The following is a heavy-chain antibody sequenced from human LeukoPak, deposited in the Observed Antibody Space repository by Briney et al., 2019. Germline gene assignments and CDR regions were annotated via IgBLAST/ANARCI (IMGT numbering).Heavy chain of an antibody. CDR2: INPSGST. D-gene: IGHD2-21*02. CDR1: GGSFSGYY. CDR3: VRGSRVYCGGDCYYY. V-gene: IGHV4-34*01. Sequence: SETLSLTCTGIGGSFSGYYWSWIRPPRDKGLEGIGEINPSGSTNYNPSIKTRVTISTDTSKSHFSLIFNYVNAEDTGVYCCVRGSRVYCGGDCYYYWGQGTLVTVSS. J-gene: IGHJ4*02.